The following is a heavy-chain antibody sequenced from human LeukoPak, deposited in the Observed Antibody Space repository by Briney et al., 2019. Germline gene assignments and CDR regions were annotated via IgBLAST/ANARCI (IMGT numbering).Heavy chain of an antibody. D-gene: IGHD6-13*01. CDR1: GFTFSSYW. J-gene: IGHJ6*02. CDR3: AKGGIAAAGVGYYYYHGMDV. Sequence: PGGSLRLSCAASGFTFSSYWMHWVRQAPGKGLVWVSRINSDGSSTSYADSVKGRFTISRDNSKNTLYLQMNSLRAEDTAVYYCAKGGIAAAGVGYYYYHGMDVWGQGTTVTVSS. CDR2: INSDGSST. V-gene: IGHV3-74*01.